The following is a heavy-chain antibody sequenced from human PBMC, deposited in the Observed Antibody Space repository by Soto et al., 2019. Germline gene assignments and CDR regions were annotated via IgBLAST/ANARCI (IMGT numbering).Heavy chain of an antibody. J-gene: IGHJ4*02. V-gene: IGHV1-18*01. D-gene: IGHD2-8*01. Sequence: ASVKVSCKTSGYTFSSYSINWVRQAPGQGLEWMAWISTTSGNTHYAERVQGRVTVTLDKSARTAFMEMWGLTSDDTAVYFCARDNGYYDFWGQGTLVTVSS. CDR2: ISTTSGNT. CDR1: GYTFSSYS. CDR3: ARDNGYYDF.